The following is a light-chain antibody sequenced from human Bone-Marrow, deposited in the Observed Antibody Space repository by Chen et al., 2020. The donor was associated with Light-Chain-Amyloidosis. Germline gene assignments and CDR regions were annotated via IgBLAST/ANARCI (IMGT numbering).Light chain of an antibody. CDR2: GSS. V-gene: IGKV3-20*01. CDR1: QTISSNY. CDR3: QQYGTSPLT. Sequence: EIVLTQSPGTLSLSPGEGANLSCRASQTISSNYLTWYQQKFGQAPRHLIYGSSSRATGIPDRFTGSGSGTDFTLTINRLEPEDFAMYYCQQYGTSPLTCGGGTKVEIK. J-gene: IGKJ4*01.